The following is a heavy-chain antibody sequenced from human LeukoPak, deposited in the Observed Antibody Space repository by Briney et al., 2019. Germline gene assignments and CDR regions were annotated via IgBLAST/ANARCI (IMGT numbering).Heavy chain of an antibody. J-gene: IGHJ4*02. CDR2: ISSSGITI. CDR1: GFLFSSFE. Sequence: GGSLRLSCAASGFLFSSFEVNWVRQAPGKGLEWVSYISSSGITIYYADSVKGRFTISRDNSKNTLYLQMNSLRAEDTAVYYCASTILTGSDNDYWGQGTLVTVSS. CDR3: ASTILTGSDNDY. D-gene: IGHD3-9*01. V-gene: IGHV3-48*03.